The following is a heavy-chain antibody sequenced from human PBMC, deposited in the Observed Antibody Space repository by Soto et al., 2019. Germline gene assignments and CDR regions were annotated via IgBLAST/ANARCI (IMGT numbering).Heavy chain of an antibody. J-gene: IGHJ4*02. CDR2: MSGSGAST. V-gene: IGHV3-23*01. Sequence: GGSLRLSCAASGFTFSNYPMSWVRQAPGKGLEWVSGMSGSGASTYYADSVKGRFTISRDNSKNTLYLQMNSLRGEDTAIYYCAKVGSGWYYVDFWGQGSLVTVSS. CDR3: AKVGSGWYYVDF. D-gene: IGHD6-19*01. CDR1: GFTFSNYP.